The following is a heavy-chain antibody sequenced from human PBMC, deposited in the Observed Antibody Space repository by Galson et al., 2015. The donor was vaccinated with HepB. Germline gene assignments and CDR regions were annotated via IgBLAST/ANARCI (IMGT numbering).Heavy chain of an antibody. V-gene: IGHV4-39*01. CDR3: ARAYLSGSYYPY. Sequence: SETLSLTCTVSGGSISSSSYYWGWIRQPPGKGLEWIGSIYYSGSTYYNPSLKSRVTISVDTSKNQFSLKLSSVTAADTAVYYCARAYLSGSYYPYWGQGTLVTVSS. J-gene: IGHJ4*02. D-gene: IGHD1-26*01. CDR1: GGSISSSSYY. CDR2: IYYSGST.